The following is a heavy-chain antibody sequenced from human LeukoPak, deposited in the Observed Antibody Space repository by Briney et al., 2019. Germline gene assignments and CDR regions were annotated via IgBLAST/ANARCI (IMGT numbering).Heavy chain of an antibody. CDR1: GFTFSNSW. J-gene: IGHJ4*02. CDR3: ATGYPPD. D-gene: IGHD5-18*01. V-gene: IGHV3-74*01. Sequence: GGSLRLSCAASGFTFSNSWMHWVRQAPGKGLVWVSRINSDGKTTSYADSVKGRFTISRDNAENTLFLQMNSLYAEDTAVYYCATGYPPDCGQGTLVTVSA. CDR2: INSDGKTT.